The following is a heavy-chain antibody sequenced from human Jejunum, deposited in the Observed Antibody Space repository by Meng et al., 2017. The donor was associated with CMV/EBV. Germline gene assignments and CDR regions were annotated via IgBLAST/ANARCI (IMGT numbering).Heavy chain of an antibody. CDR1: GGSFSNYY. J-gene: IGHJ5*02. CDR2: VSHDGST. D-gene: IGHD3-10*01. CDR3: VRDPFREWFDP. V-gene: IGHV4-34*01. Sequence: CAVYGGSFSNYYRSWIRQTPGKRLAWIGEVSHDGSTNYNPSLKSRVTISVDTSKNQFSLTLTSATAADTAVYYCVRDPFREWFDPWGQGTLVTVSS.